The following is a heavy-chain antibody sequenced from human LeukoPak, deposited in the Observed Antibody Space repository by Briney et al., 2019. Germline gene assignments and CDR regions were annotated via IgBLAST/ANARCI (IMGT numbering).Heavy chain of an antibody. V-gene: IGHV3-13*01. CDR2: IGTAGDT. CDR3: ARANSESAPYYYYYGMDV. CDR1: GFPFSIYD. J-gene: IGHJ6*02. D-gene: IGHD3-10*01. Sequence: PGGPLRLSCALSGFPFSIYDMQCVPQPTGKGREWGSDIGTAGDTYYPGSVKGRFTTSGENDKNSLYLQMNSLRAGDTAVCYCARANSESAPYYYYYGMDVWGQGTTVTVSS.